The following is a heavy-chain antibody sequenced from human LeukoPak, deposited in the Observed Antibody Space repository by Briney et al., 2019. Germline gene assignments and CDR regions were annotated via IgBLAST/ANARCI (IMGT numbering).Heavy chain of an antibody. CDR1: GFTFSDYA. CDR3: ACRDYVGSRGYPY. CDR2: MSGTGDST. V-gene: IGHV3-23*01. Sequence: GGSLRLSCAASGFTFSDYAMNWVRQAPGKGLEWVSAMSGTGDSTYYADSVKGRFTISRDNSRNTLYLQMNSLRAEDTAVYYCACRDYVGSRGYPYWGQGTLVTVSS. J-gene: IGHJ4*02. D-gene: IGHD3-22*01.